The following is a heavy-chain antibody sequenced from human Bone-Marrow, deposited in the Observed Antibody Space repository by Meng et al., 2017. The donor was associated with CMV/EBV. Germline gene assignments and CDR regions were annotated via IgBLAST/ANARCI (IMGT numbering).Heavy chain of an antibody. CDR1: GGSISSSSYY. CDR3: ARDGGWGKGAFDI. J-gene: IGHJ3*02. V-gene: IGHV4-39*07. D-gene: IGHD3-16*01. Sequence: SETLSLTCTVSGGSISSSSYYWGWIRQPPGKGLEWIGSIYYSGSTYYNPSLKSRVTISVDTSKNQFSLKLSSVTAADTAVYYCARDGGWGKGAFDIWGQGTMVTVSS. CDR2: IYYSGST.